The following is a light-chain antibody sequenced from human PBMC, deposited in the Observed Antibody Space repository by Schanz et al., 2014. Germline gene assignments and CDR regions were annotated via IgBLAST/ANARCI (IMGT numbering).Light chain of an antibody. V-gene: IGLV1-40*01. CDR3: ATWDDSLRAWL. J-gene: IGLJ3*02. Sequence: QSVLTQPPSVSGAPGQRVTISCTGSSSNIGAGYDVHWYQQLPGTAPKLLIYGNNNRPSGVPDRFSGSKSATSASLAISGLQSDDEAHYYCATWDDSLRAWLFGGGTKLTVL. CDR1: SSNIGAGYD. CDR2: GNN.